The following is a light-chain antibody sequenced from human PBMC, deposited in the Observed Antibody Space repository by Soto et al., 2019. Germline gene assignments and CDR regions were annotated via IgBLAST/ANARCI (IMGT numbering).Light chain of an antibody. Sequence: QSALTQPASVSGSLGQSIIISCTGLSRTYNYVSWYQQHPGKAPTVIIFDVNNRPSGLSQRFSGSKSGNTASLTISGLQAXXXXXXXXSSYTAGTTLFGGGTKLTVL. CDR3: SSYTAGTTL. V-gene: IGLV2-14*03. CDR2: DVN. J-gene: IGLJ3*02. CDR1: SRTYNY.